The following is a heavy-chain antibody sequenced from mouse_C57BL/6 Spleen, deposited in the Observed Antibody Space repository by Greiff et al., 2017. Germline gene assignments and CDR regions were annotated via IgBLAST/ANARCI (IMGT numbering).Heavy chain of an antibody. Sequence: EVKLVESGGGLVQPKGSLKLSCAASGFTFNTYAMHWVRQAPGKGLEWVARIRSKSSNYATYYADSVKDRFTISRDDSQSMLYLQMNKLKTEDTAMYYCVRDGDGSSFYYFDYWGQGTTLTVSS. D-gene: IGHD1-1*01. J-gene: IGHJ2*01. CDR2: IRSKSSNYAT. CDR1: GFTFNTYA. V-gene: IGHV10-3*01. CDR3: VRDGDGSSFYYFDY.